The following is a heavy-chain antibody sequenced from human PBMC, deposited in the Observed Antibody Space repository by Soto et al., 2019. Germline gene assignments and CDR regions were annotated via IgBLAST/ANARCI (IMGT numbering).Heavy chain of an antibody. Sequence: SETLSLTCTVSGGSISSYYWSWIRQPPGKGLEWIGYIYYSGSTNYNPSLKSRVTISVDTSKNQFSLKLSSVTAADTAVYYCARAAKGTVYSGYALYRFHFDYWGQGTLVTVSS. CDR3: ARAAKGTVYSGYALYRFHFDY. J-gene: IGHJ4*02. CDR2: IYYSGST. D-gene: IGHD5-12*01. V-gene: IGHV4-59*01. CDR1: GGSISSYY.